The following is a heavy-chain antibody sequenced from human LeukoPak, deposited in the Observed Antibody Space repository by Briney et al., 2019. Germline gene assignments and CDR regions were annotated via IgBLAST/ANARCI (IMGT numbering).Heavy chain of an antibody. CDR1: GGSNSSYY. V-gene: IGHV4-4*07. D-gene: IGHD6-13*01. CDR3: ARVAAAGTIDWFDP. CDR2: IYTSGST. Sequence: SETLSLTCTVSGGSNSSYYWSWIRQPAGKGLEWIGRIYTSGSTNYNPSLKSRVTMSVDTSKNQFSLKLSSVTAADTAVYYCARVAAAGTIDWFDPWGQGTLVTVSS. J-gene: IGHJ5*02.